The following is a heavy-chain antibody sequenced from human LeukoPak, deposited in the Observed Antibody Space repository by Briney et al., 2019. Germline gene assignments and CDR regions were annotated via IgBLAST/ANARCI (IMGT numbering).Heavy chain of an antibody. J-gene: IGHJ4*02. D-gene: IGHD3-22*01. CDR2: FDPEDGET. CDR1: GYTLTELS. V-gene: IGHV1-24*01. CDR3: ATAPSSSGYYLPFDY. Sequence: ASVKASCKVSGYTLTELSMHWVRQAPGKGLEWMGGFDPEDGETIYAQKFQGRVTMTEDTSTDTAYMELSSLRSEDTAVYYCATAPSSSGYYLPFDYWGQGTLVTVSS.